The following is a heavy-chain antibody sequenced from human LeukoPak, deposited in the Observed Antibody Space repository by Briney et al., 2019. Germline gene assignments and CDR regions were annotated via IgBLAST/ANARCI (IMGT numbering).Heavy chain of an antibody. J-gene: IGHJ6*02. Sequence: ASVKVSCKASGGTFSSYAISWVRQAPGQGLEWMGGIIPIFGTANYAQKFQGWVTMTRDTSISTAYMELSRPTSDDTAVYYCAKDHSGSYSGMDVWGQGTTVTVSS. CDR1: GGTFSSYA. CDR3: AKDHSGSYSGMDV. CDR2: IIPIFGTA. D-gene: IGHD1-26*01. V-gene: IGHV1-69*05.